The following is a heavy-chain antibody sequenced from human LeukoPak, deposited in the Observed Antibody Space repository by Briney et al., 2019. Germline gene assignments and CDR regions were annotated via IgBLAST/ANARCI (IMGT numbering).Heavy chain of an antibody. CDR2: IYYSGST. D-gene: IGHD1-26*01. CDR1: GGSVGSGSYY. J-gene: IGHJ4*02. V-gene: IGHV4-61*01. CDR3: ARAAYSGSYHSDY. Sequence: SETLSLTCSVSGGSVGSGSYYWNWIRQPPGKGLEWIGYIYYSGSTNYNPSLKSRVTISVDTSKNQFSLKLSSVTAADTAVYYCARAAYSGSYHSDYWGQGTLVTVSS.